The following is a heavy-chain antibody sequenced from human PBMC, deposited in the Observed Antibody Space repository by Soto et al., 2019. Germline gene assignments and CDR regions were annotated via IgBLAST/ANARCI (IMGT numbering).Heavy chain of an antibody. J-gene: IGHJ4*02. D-gene: IGHD2-8*01. CDR3: ATTSRGGRLITYDN. Sequence: QVQLVQSGAEVKKPGASVKVSCKASGYTFTSYDINWVRQATGQGLEWMGWMNPNSGNTGYEQKFQGRVPMTRNTSVSTAYTVLDSPTAGVTAVYYLATTSRGGRLITYDNWGKGILFSVST. CDR1: GYTFTSYD. V-gene: IGHV1-8*01. CDR2: MNPNSGNT.